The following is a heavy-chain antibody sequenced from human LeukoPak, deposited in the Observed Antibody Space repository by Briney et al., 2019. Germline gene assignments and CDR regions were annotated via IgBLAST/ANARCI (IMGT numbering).Heavy chain of an antibody. V-gene: IGHV1-69*04. CDR2: IIPILGIA. J-gene: IGHJ6*02. CDR1: GGTFSSYA. Sequence: SVKVSCKASGGTFSSYAISWVRQAPGQGLEWMGRIIPILGIANYAQKFQGRVTITADKSTSTAYMELSSLRSEDTAVYYCARPRYSYGCSAEVRYYNGMDVWGQGTTVTVSS. D-gene: IGHD5-18*01. CDR3: ARPRYSYGCSAEVRYYNGMDV.